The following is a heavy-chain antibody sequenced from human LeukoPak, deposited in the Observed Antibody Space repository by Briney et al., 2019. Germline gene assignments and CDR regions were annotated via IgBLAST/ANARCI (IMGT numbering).Heavy chain of an antibody. CDR3: AKSGGYGLIDY. Sequence: SETLSLTCAVSGTSISGSGYYWGWIRQPPGKGLEWIGNIYSSGSTYYNASLQSRVTISIDTSKNQFSLRLNSVTAADTAMYYCAKSGGYGLIDYWGQGTRVTVSS. CDR2: IYSSGST. CDR1: GTSISGSGYY. D-gene: IGHD1-26*01. J-gene: IGHJ4*02. V-gene: IGHV4-39*01.